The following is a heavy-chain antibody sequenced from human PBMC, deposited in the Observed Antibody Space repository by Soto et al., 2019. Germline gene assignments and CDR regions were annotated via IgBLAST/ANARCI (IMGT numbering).Heavy chain of an antibody. CDR3: ARLVASETGYGMDV. Sequence: VQLVESGGGLVKPGGSLRLSCAASGFIFSSHNMNWVRQAPGKGLEWVSSITGSSSYIFYADSVKGRFAISRDNAKNTVYLQMNSLRAEDTGVYYCARLVASETGYGMDVWGQGTTVTVSS. J-gene: IGHJ6*02. CDR2: ITGSSSYI. V-gene: IGHV3-21*06. D-gene: IGHD3-9*01. CDR1: GFIFSSHN.